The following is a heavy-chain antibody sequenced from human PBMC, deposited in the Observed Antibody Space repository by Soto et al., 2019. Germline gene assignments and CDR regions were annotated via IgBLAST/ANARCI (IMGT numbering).Heavy chain of an antibody. J-gene: IGHJ4*02. Sequence: QVQLVQSGAEVKKPGSSVKVSCKASGGTFSSYTISWVRQAPGQGLEWMGRIIPILGIANYAQKFQGRVTITADKSPSTAYMELSSLRSEDTAVYYCAREGVGFGARLHRHYFDYWGQGTLVTVSS. V-gene: IGHV1-69*08. CDR1: GGTFSSYT. CDR3: AREGVGFGARLHRHYFDY. D-gene: IGHD3-10*01. CDR2: IIPILGIA.